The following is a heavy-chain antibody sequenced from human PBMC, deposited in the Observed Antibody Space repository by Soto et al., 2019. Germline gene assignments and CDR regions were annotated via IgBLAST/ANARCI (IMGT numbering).Heavy chain of an antibody. CDR2: ISSSSSYI. CDR3: AREHVDFETRMDV. V-gene: IGHV3-21*01. CDR1: GFVFISYS. D-gene: IGHD5-12*01. J-gene: IGHJ6*02. Sequence: PWGSLRLSCAASGFVFISYSMNFFRHSPVKGLEWVSSISSSSSYIYYADSLKGRFTISRDNAKNSLYLQMNSLRAEDTAVYYCAREHVDFETRMDVWGQGTTVTVSS.